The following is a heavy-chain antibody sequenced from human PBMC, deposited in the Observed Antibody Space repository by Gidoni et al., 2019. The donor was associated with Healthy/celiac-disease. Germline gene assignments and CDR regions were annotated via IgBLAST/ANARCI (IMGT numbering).Heavy chain of an antibody. D-gene: IGHD2-2*01. Sequence: QVQLQESGPGLVKPSETLSLTCTVSGGSISSYYWSWIRQPPGKGLEWIGYIYYSGSTNYNPSLKSRVTISVDTSKNQFSLKLSSVTAADTAVYYCARGRTLVRYCSSTSCLGWGDYYYYMDVWGKGTTVTVSS. J-gene: IGHJ6*03. CDR3: ARGRTLVRYCSSTSCLGWGDYYYYMDV. V-gene: IGHV4-59*01. CDR2: IYYSGST. CDR1: GGSISSYY.